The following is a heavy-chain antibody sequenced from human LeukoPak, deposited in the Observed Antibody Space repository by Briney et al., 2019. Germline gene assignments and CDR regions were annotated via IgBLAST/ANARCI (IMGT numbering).Heavy chain of an antibody. Sequence: GGSLRLSCAASGFTLSSYYMNWVRQAPGKGLEWVSSIRTSSSYIYYADSMKGRFTISRDDAKNSLYLQMNSLRAEDTAVYYCARGTGYYDSTGYDYWGQGTLVTVSS. D-gene: IGHD3-22*01. V-gene: IGHV3-21*01. J-gene: IGHJ4*02. CDR1: GFTLSSYY. CDR2: IRTSSSYI. CDR3: ARGTGYYDSTGYDY.